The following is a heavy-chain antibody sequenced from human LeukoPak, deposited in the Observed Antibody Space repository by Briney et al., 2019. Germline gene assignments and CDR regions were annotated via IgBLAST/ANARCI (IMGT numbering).Heavy chain of an antibody. J-gene: IGHJ1*01. V-gene: IGHV3-7*03. CDR2: IKQDGSEK. D-gene: IGHD6-13*01. Sequence: PGGSLRLSCAVSGFTFSSYWMSWVRQAPGKGLEWVANIKQDGSEKYYVDSVKGRFTISRDNSKNTLYLQMNSLRAEDTAVYYCAKDLYSSSWFRARAEYFQHWGQGTLVTVSS. CDR3: AKDLYSSSWFRARAEYFQH. CDR1: GFTFSSYW.